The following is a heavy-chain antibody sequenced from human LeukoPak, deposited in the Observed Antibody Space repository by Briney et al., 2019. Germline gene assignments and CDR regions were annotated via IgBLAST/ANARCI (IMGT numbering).Heavy chain of an antibody. J-gene: IGHJ4*02. Sequence: TGGSLRLSCAASGFTFSSYGMHWVRQAPGKGLEWVAFIRYDGTNKYYADSVKGRFTISRDNSKNTLYLQMNSLRAEDMAVYYCARDPGGDPTDPADYWGQGTLVTVSS. CDR2: IRYDGTNK. CDR3: ARDPGGDPTDPADY. D-gene: IGHD3-16*01. V-gene: IGHV3-30*02. CDR1: GFTFSSYG.